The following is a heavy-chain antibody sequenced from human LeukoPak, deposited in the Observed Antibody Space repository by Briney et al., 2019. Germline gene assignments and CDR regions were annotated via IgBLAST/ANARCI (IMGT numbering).Heavy chain of an antibody. D-gene: IGHD2-2*01. Sequence: KSGGSLRLSCAASGFTFSSYWMSWVRQAPGKGLEWVSCISSSSSYIYYADSVKGRFAISRDNAKSSLYLQMNSLRAEDTAVYYCARDSPHEVVLPAASPPFGYWGQGTLVTVSS. CDR3: ARDSPHEVVLPAASPPFGY. CDR1: GFTFSSYW. V-gene: IGHV3-21*01. CDR2: ISSSSSYI. J-gene: IGHJ4*02.